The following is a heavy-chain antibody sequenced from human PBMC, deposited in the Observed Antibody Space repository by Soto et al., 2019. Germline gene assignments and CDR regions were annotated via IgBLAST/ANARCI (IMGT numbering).Heavy chain of an antibody. V-gene: IGHV3-30*18. Sequence: QVQLVESGGGVVQPGRSLRLSCAASGFTFSNYGMHWVRQAPGKGLEWVAVISYDGSNKYYADSVKGRFTISRDNSKNTLYLQMNSLRAEDTSVYYCAKGGSSSWYSEFDYWGQGTLVTVSS. D-gene: IGHD6-13*01. CDR3: AKGGSSSWYSEFDY. J-gene: IGHJ4*02. CDR2: ISYDGSNK. CDR1: GFTFSNYG.